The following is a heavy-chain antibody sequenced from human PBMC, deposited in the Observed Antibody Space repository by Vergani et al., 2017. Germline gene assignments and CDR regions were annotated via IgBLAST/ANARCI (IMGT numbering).Heavy chain of an antibody. CDR3: ARENYYGSGTYVGP. J-gene: IGHJ5*02. V-gene: IGHV3-66*02. CDR1: GSTVSGHY. CDR2: IYSGDET. D-gene: IGHD3-10*01. Sequence: ELQLVESGGGLVQPGGSLRLSCAASGSTVSGHYMTWVRQAPGKGLEWVSHIYSGDETYYADSVKGRVTISRDKSKNTLHLQINNLRVEDPSVYYCARENYYGSGTYVGPWGQGALVTVSS.